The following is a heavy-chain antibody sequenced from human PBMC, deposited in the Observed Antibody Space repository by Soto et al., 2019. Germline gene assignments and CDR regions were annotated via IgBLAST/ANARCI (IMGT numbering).Heavy chain of an antibody. CDR3: AKGPLTIFGVVIVYYYGMDV. V-gene: IGHV3-30*18. CDR1: GFTFSSYG. Sequence: QVQLVESGGGVVQPGRSLRLSCAASGFTFSSYGMHWVRQAPGKGLEWVAVISYDGSNKYYADSVKGRFTISRDNSKNTLYLQMNSLRAEDTAVYYCAKGPLTIFGVVIVYYYGMDVWGQVTTVTVSS. CDR2: ISYDGSNK. J-gene: IGHJ6*02. D-gene: IGHD3-3*01.